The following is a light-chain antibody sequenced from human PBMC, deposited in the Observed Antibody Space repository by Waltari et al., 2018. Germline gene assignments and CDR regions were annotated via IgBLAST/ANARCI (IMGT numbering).Light chain of an antibody. J-gene: IGLJ1*01. CDR1: TSDVGNYDL. CDR2: EVI. CDR3: CSYAGLGTYV. Sequence: QSALTQPASVSGTPGQSITISCTGTTSDVGNYDLVSWYQQHPGKAPKLLICEVIKRSSGGSSRFSGSKSGNTASLTISGLQAEDEADYYCCSYAGLGTYVFGSGTKVTVL. V-gene: IGLV2-23*02.